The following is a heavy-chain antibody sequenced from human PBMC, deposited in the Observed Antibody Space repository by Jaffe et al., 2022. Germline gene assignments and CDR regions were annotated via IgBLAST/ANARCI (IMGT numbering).Heavy chain of an antibody. Sequence: EVQLVESGGGLVQPGGSLRLSCAASGFTFSSYWMSWVRQAPGKGLEWVANIKQDGSEKYYVDSVKGRFTISRDNAKNSLYLQMNSLRAEDTAVYYCARDYWASEVPGDYDILTGYYNYYYYYMDVWGKGTTVTVSS. V-gene: IGHV3-7*05. J-gene: IGHJ6*03. D-gene: IGHD3-9*01. CDR1: GFTFSSYW. CDR2: IKQDGSEK. CDR3: ARDYWASEVPGDYDILTGYYNYYYYYMDV.